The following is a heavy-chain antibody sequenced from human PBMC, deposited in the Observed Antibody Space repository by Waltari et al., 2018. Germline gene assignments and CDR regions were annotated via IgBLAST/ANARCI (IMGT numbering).Heavy chain of an antibody. Sequence: QVQLVQSGAEVKKAGSSVKVSCMASGVTFSCNPVRWVRQGRGQGLEWMGGIIPVFGTAKYAQKFQGRVTITADRSTSTAYMEMTSLRSDDTAVYYCASCFSTSCLISYYFYMDVWGQGTTVTVSS. V-gene: IGHV1-69*14. CDR1: GVTFSCNP. CDR3: ASCFSTSCLISYYFYMDV. J-gene: IGHJ6*02. D-gene: IGHD3-3*01. CDR2: IIPVFGTA.